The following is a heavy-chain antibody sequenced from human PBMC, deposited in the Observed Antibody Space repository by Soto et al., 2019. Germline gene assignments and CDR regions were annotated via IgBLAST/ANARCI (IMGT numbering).Heavy chain of an antibody. CDR1: GDSISSAAYY. V-gene: IGHV4-31*03. Sequence: QVQLQESGPGLVKPSQTLSLTCTVSGDSISSAAYYWSWIRQQPGKGPEWIGHIYYSGITYYNPSFKGGLTLAADMFKIQFSVRVTTPSAAATAVYYWARKTIALGLAKISPATLATRGQGTQVAASS. CDR3: ARKTIALGLAKISPATLAT. CDR2: IYYSGIT. D-gene: IGHD6-19*01. J-gene: IGHJ4*02.